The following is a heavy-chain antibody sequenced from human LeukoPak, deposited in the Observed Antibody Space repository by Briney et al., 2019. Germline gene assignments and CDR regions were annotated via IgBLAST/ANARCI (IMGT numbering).Heavy chain of an antibody. CDR1: GGSISSYY. D-gene: IGHD1-26*01. CDR3: ARQVGATSGYFDY. Sequence: PSETLSLTCAVSGGSISSYYWSWIRQPPGKGLEWIGYIYYSGSTNYNPSLKSRVTISVDTSKNQFSLKLSSVTAADTAVHYCARQVGATSGYFDYWGQGTLVTVSS. CDR2: IYYSGST. J-gene: IGHJ4*02. V-gene: IGHV4-59*08.